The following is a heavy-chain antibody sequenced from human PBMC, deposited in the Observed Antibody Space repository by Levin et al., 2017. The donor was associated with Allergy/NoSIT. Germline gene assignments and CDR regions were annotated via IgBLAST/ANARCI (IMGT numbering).Heavy chain of an antibody. Sequence: GGSLRLSCAASGFDFSDYYMSWVRQAPGKGLEWISYITGSSGFTRYADSVKGRFTISRDNVKNSLHLQMNSLRAEDSAVYYCARYSLVLVRGNTVTRHNDHWGQGTLVTVSS. J-gene: IGHJ4*02. CDR3: ARYSLVLVRGNTVTRHNDH. CDR1: GFDFSDYY. CDR2: ITGSSGFT. V-gene: IGHV3-11*03. D-gene: IGHD3-10*01.